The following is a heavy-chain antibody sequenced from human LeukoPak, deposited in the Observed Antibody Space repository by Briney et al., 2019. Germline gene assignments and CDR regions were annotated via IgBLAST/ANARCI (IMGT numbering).Heavy chain of an antibody. V-gene: IGHV3-53*01. CDR2: IYSGGSI. Sequence: GGSLRLSCAASGFTVSSNYMTWVRQAPGKGLEWVSVIYSGGSIYYADSVKGRFTISRDNSRNTLYLQMNSLRAEDTAVYYCPGSDSSPMGPFDYWGQGTLVTVSS. J-gene: IGHJ4*02. CDR3: PGSDSSPMGPFDY. D-gene: IGHD3-22*01. CDR1: GFTVSSNY.